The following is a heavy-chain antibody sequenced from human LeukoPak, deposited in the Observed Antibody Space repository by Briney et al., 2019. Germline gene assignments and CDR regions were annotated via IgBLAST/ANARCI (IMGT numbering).Heavy chain of an antibody. Sequence: SETLSLSRTVSGGSISSYYWSWIRQPPGKGLEWIGYIYYSGSTNYNPSLKSRVTISVDRSKNQFSLNLTSVTAADTAVYYCATDSGYRRYDYWGQGTLVTVSS. CDR1: GGSISSYY. CDR2: IYYSGST. J-gene: IGHJ4*02. D-gene: IGHD5-12*01. CDR3: ATDSGYRRYDY. V-gene: IGHV4-59*01.